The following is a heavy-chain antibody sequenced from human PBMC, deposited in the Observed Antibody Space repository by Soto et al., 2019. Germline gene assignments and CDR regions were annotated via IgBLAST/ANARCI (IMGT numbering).Heavy chain of an antibody. J-gene: IGHJ4*02. D-gene: IGHD1-26*01. CDR2: IYPSVGST. Sequence: QVQLVQSGAEVKKPGASVKVSCQASGYSFTNYYMHWVRQAPGQGLEWMGMIYPSVGSTNYAQKFQGGLTMTRDTSTSTVYMELSSLRSDDTAVYYCARSIYSVSYGEWSYWGQGTLVTVSS. V-gene: IGHV1-46*01. CDR1: GYSFTNYY. CDR3: ARSIYSVSYGEWSY.